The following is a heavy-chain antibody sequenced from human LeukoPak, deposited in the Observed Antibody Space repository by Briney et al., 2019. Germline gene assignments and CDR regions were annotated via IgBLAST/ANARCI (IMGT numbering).Heavy chain of an antibody. CDR3: ARVAGAPNPWYYYYGMDV. J-gene: IGHJ6*02. CDR2: MNPNSGNT. V-gene: IGHV1-8*01. D-gene: IGHD4-17*01. Sequence: ASVKVSCKASGYTFTSYDINWVRQATGQGLEWMGWMNPNSGNTGYAQKFQGRVTMTRNTSISTAYMELSSLRSEDTAVYYCARVAGAPNPWYYYYGMDVWGQGTTVTVSS. CDR1: GYTFTSYD.